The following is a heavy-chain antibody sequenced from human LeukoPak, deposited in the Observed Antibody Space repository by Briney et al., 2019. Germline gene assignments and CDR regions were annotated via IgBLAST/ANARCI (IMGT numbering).Heavy chain of an antibody. J-gene: IGHJ5*02. Sequence: SETLSLTCTVSGGSISSSSYYWGWIRQPPGKGLEWIGSIYYSGSTYYNPSLKSRVTISVDTSKNQFSLKLSSVTAADTAVYYCARVTPPEPWWGIVVVPAAIGWFDPWGQGTLVTVSS. CDR2: IYYSGST. V-gene: IGHV4-39*07. CDR1: GGSISSSSYY. D-gene: IGHD2-2*01. CDR3: ARVTPPEPWWGIVVVPAAIGWFDP.